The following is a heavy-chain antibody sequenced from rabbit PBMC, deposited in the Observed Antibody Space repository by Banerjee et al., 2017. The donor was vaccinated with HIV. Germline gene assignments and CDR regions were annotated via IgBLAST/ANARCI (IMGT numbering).Heavy chain of an antibody. V-gene: IGHV1S40*01. Sequence: QSLEESGGGLVKPGASLTLTCTASGFSFSSSYYMCWVRQAPGKGLEWIACIYAGSSGSTYYANWAKGRLTISKTSSTTVTLQMTSLTAADTATYFCAREGASSAGYYLWGQGTLVTVS. J-gene: IGHJ3*01. D-gene: IGHD1-1*01. CDR2: IYAGSSGST. CDR3: AREGASSAGYYL. CDR1: GFSFSSSYY.